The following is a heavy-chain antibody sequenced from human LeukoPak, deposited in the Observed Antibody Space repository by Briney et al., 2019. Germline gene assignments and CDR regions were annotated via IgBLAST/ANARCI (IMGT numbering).Heavy chain of an antibody. CDR3: ARTYADQNWFDP. CDR1: GDSISSSSYY. D-gene: IGHD4-17*01. J-gene: IGHJ5*02. Sequence: SETLSLTCTVSGDSISSSSYYWGWVRQPPGKGLEWIGSIYYSGSTYYNPSLKSRVTISVDTSKNQFSLKLSSVTAADTAVYYCARTYADQNWFDPWGQGTLVTVSS. V-gene: IGHV4-39*01. CDR2: IYYSGST.